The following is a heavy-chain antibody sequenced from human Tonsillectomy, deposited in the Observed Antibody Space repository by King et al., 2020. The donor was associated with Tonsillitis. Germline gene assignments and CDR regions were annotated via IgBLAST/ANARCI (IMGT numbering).Heavy chain of an antibody. Sequence: TLKESGPTLVKPTQTLTLTCTFSGFSLSTSGVGVGWIRQPPGKALEWLALIYWNDDKRYSPSLKSRLTITKDTSKNQVVLTMTNMDPVDTATYYCALPQELGTFDYWGQGTLVTVSS. D-gene: IGHD1-7*01. CDR1: GFSLSTSGVG. V-gene: IGHV2-5*01. J-gene: IGHJ4*02. CDR3: ALPQELGTFDY. CDR2: IYWNDDK.